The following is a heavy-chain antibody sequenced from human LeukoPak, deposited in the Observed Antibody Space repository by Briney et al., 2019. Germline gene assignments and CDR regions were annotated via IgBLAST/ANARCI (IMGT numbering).Heavy chain of an antibody. CDR1: GGSINYYY. CDR2: IYYSGST. Sequence: SETLSLTCPVSGGSINYYYWSWIRQPPGKGLEWIGYIYYSGSTNYNPSLKSRVTISVDTSKNQFSLKLSSVTAADTAVYYCATQDYDYVWGSYRPTIFDYWGQGTLVTVSS. CDR3: ATQDYDYVWGSYRPTIFDY. J-gene: IGHJ4*02. D-gene: IGHD3-16*02. V-gene: IGHV4-59*01.